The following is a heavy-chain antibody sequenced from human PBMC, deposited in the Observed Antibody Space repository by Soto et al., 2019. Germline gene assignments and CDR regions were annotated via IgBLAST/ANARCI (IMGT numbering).Heavy chain of an antibody. Sequence: SVKVYCKASGDTFSSYAISWVRQAPGQGLEWMGGIIPIFGTANYAQKFQGRVTITADESTSTAYMELSSLRSEDTAVYYCARDRGEGDILTGYFDYWGQGTLVTVSS. CDR1: GDTFSSYA. J-gene: IGHJ4*02. D-gene: IGHD3-9*01. CDR3: ARDRGEGDILTGYFDY. CDR2: IIPIFGTA. V-gene: IGHV1-69*01.